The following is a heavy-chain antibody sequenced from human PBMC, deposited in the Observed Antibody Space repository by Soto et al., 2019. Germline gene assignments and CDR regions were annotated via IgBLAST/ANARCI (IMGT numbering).Heavy chain of an antibody. Sequence: GGSLRLSCAASGFTFSSSAMHWVRQAPGKGLEWVAVISYDGSNKYYADSVKGRFTISRDNSKNTLYLQMNSLRAEDTAVYYCAREAVGITMVRDVLPDYWGQGTLVTVSS. CDR2: ISYDGSNK. J-gene: IGHJ4*02. CDR3: AREAVGITMVRDVLPDY. D-gene: IGHD3-10*01. V-gene: IGHV3-30-3*01. CDR1: GFTFSSSA.